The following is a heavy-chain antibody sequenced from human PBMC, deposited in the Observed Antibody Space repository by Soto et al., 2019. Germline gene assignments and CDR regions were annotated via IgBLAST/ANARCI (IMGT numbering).Heavy chain of an antibody. Sequence: QVQLQQWGAGLLKPSETLSLNCAVHGGCFSGSYWGWSRQPPVKVLECIGDINHRGSINYNPSLPSRVTMSVATSKNQFPLTLNSVTGAETAVCYCARGSRMRIPAASGRDYYYHGLDVWGQGPAVTVSS. CDR1: GGCFSGSY. V-gene: IGHV4-34*01. CDR2: INHRGSI. J-gene: IGHJ6*02. CDR3: ARGSRMRIPAASGRDYYYHGLDV. D-gene: IGHD2-15*01.